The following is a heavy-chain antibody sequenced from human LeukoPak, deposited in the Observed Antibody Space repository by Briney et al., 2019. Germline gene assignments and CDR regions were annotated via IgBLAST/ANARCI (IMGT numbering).Heavy chain of an antibody. CDR2: IYASGST. CDR1: GGSFNDYY. V-gene: IGHV4-59*10. Sequence: SETLSLTCAVYGGSFNDYYWSWIRQPAGKGLEWIGRIYASGSTNYNPSLKSRVTISMDKSKNHFSLNLKSVTAADTAFYYCARDFYGDDGHHPFDYWGQGIQVTVSS. CDR3: ARDFYGDDGHHPFDY. J-gene: IGHJ4*02. D-gene: IGHD2/OR15-2a*01.